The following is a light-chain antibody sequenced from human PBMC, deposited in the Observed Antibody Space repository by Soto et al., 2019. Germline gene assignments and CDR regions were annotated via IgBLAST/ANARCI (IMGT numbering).Light chain of an antibody. CDR2: NNN. J-gene: IGLJ2*01. V-gene: IGLV1-44*01. CDR1: TSNIGSNT. CDR3: AAWDDSLNGRGV. Sequence: QSVLTQPPSASGTPGQRVTISCSGRTSNIGSNTVSWYQQLPGTAPKLLIYNNNQRPSGVPDRFSGSKSGTSASLAISGLQSEDEADYYCAAWDDSLNGRGVFGGGTKLTV.